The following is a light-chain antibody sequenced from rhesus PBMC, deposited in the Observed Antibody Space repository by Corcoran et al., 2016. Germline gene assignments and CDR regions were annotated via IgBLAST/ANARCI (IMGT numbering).Light chain of an antibody. CDR3: QQYNNSPYS. V-gene: IGKV1-66*01. J-gene: IGKJ2*01. CDR1: QGINNY. Sequence: DIQMTQSPSSLSASVGARVTIICRASQGINNYLSWFQQKPGKAPKPLINNASSLETGVPSRFSGSGSGTDYTLTISSLQPEDIATYYCQQYNNSPYSFGQGTKVEI. CDR2: NAS.